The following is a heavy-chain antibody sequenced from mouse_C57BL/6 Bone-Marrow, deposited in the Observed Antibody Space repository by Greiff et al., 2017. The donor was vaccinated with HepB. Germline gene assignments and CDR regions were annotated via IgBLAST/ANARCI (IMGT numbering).Heavy chain of an antibody. CDR1: GYTFTSYT. Sequence: QVQLKESGAELARPGASVKMSCKASGYTFTSYTMHWVKQRPGQGLEWIGYINPSSGYTKYNQKFKDKATLTADKSSSTAYMQLSSLTSEDSAVYYCARGGLRLNYAMDYWGQGTSVTVSS. V-gene: IGHV1-4*01. J-gene: IGHJ4*01. CDR3: ARGGLRLNYAMDY. CDR2: INPSSGYT. D-gene: IGHD2-4*01.